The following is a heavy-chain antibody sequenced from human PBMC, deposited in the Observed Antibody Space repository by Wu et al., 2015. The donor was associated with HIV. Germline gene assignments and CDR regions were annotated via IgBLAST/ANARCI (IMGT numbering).Heavy chain of an antibody. V-gene: IGHV1-69*13. CDR1: GGTFNSYA. CDR3: ARDRELAVAANEDAFDI. Sequence: QVQLVQSGAEVKKPGSSVRVSCKASGGTFNSYALNWVRQAPGQGLEWMGRIIPTFDTTYYAQKFRGRVTITADESTGTAYMELSSLTSEDTAVYYCARDRELAVAANEDAFDIWGQGTMVTVSS. CDR2: IIPTFDTT. D-gene: IGHD6-19*01. J-gene: IGHJ3*02.